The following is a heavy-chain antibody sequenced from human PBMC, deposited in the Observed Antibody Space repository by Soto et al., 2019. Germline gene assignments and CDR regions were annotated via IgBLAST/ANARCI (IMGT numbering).Heavy chain of an antibody. CDR3: ERLLWDYCYMDV. CDR2: IYYSGST. Sequence: SETLALTCTVSGGSISSYYWSWIRQPPGKGLEWIGYIYYSGSTNYNPSLKSRVTISVDTSKNQFSLKLSSVTAADTAVYYCERLLWDYCYMDVWGKGTKVTVSS. CDR1: GGSISSYY. J-gene: IGHJ6*03. D-gene: IGHD3-10*01. V-gene: IGHV4-59*08.